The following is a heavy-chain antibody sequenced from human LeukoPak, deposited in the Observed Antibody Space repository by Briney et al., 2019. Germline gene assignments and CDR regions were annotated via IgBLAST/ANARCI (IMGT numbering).Heavy chain of an antibody. J-gene: IGHJ4*02. CDR2: INPNSGGT. V-gene: IGHV1-2*02. CDR3: ARDKPAEAALDF. CDR1: GHTFTGYY. Sequence: ASVRVSCKASGHTFTGYYIHWVRQAPGQGLEWMGWINPNSGGTNYAQKFRGRVTMTRDRSINTAYMDLRSLTYDDTAVYYCARDKPAEAALDFWGQGTLVTVSS.